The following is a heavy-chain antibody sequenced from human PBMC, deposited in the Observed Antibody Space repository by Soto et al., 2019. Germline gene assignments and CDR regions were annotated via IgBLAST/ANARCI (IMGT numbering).Heavy chain of an antibody. J-gene: IGHJ4*02. CDR3: AKFASGSYPYYFDY. V-gene: IGHV3-23*01. CDR2: IDYSGDTT. D-gene: IGHD1-26*01. CDR1: GFTFSSFT. Sequence: GGSLRVSCAASGFTFSSFTMNWVRQAPGKGLEWVSGIDYSGDTTYYADSVKGRFTISRDNSKDSLYLQMNSLRVEDTAVYYCAKFASGSYPYYFDYWGQGTLVTVSS.